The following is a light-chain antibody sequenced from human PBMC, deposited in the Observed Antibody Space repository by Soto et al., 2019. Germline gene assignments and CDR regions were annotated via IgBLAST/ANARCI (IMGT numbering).Light chain of an antibody. Sequence: QSVLTQPASVSGSPGQSITISCTGTSSDVGGYDFVSWYQQHAGRAPKLLIYEVSRRPSGVSNCFSGSKSGTTASLTISRLQAEDEAEYYCSSYTGSSTLYVFGTGTKVTVL. CDR2: EVS. V-gene: IGLV2-14*01. J-gene: IGLJ1*01. CDR1: SSDVGGYDF. CDR3: SSYTGSSTLYV.